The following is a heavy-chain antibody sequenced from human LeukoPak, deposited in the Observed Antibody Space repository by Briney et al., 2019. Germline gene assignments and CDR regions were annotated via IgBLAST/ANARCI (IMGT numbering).Heavy chain of an antibody. J-gene: IGHJ3*02. V-gene: IGHV4-34*01. D-gene: IGHD6-13*01. CDR1: GGSFSGYY. CDR2: INHSGST. Sequence: PSETLSLTCAVYGGSFSGYYWSWIRQPPGKGLEWIGEINHSGSTNYNPSLKSRVTISVDTSKNQFSLKLSSVTAADTAVYYCARDNIPAHINDAFDIWGQGRMVTVSA. CDR3: ARDNIPAHINDAFDI.